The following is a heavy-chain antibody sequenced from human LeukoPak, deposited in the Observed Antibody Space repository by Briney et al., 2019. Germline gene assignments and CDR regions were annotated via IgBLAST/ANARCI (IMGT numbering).Heavy chain of an antibody. Sequence: GGSLRLSCAASGFTFSSYSMNWVRQATGKGLEWVSTISPTGETYYPGSVKGRFTISREDARNSLYLQMNSLRAGDTAVYYCARECPGGYYAMDVWGQGTTVTVSS. V-gene: IGHV3-13*01. CDR3: ARECPGGYYAMDV. J-gene: IGHJ6*02. D-gene: IGHD3-10*01. CDR1: GFTFSSYS. CDR2: ISPTGET.